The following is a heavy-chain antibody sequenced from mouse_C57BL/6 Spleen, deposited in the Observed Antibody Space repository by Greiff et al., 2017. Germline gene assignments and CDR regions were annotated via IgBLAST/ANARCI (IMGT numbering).Heavy chain of an antibody. CDR1: GYAFSSSW. D-gene: IGHD4-1*01. CDR3: ARSGWDEGYAMDY. Sequence: VQLQQSGPELVKPGASVKISCKASGYAFSSSWMNWVKQRPGKGLEWIGRIYPGDGDTNYNGKFKGKATLTADKSSSTAYMQLSSLTSEDSAVYFCARSGWDEGYAMDYWGQGTSVTVSS. CDR2: IYPGDGDT. J-gene: IGHJ4*01. V-gene: IGHV1-82*01.